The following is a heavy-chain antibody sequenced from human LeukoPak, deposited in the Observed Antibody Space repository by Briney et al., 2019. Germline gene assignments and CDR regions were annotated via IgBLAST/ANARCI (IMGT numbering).Heavy chain of an antibody. CDR1: GGSISSYY. J-gene: IGHJ4*02. CDR2: IYTSGST. D-gene: IGHD3-22*01. CDR3: ARDTYYYDSSGYYYFDY. Sequence: SETLSLTCTVSGGSISSYYWSWVRQPAGKGLEWIGRIYTSGSTNYNPSLKSRVTMSVDTSKNQFSLKLSSVTAADTAVYYCARDTYYYDSSGYYYFDYWGQGTLVTVSS. V-gene: IGHV4-4*07.